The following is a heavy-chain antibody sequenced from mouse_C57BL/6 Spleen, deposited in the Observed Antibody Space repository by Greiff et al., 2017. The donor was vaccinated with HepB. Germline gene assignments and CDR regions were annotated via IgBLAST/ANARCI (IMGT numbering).Heavy chain of an antibody. J-gene: IGHJ2*01. V-gene: IGHV5-9*01. Sequence: DVRVVESGGGLVKPGGSLKLSCAASGFTFSSYTMSWVRQTPEKRLEWVATISGGGGNTYYPDSVKGRFTISRDNAKNTLYLQMSSLRSEDTALYYCARFPLDYYGRGDYFDYWGQGTTLTVSS. D-gene: IGHD1-1*01. CDR2: ISGGGGNT. CDR1: GFTFSSYT. CDR3: ARFPLDYYGRGDYFDY.